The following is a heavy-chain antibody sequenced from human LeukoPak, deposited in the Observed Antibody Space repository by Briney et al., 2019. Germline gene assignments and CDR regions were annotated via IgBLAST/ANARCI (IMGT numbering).Heavy chain of an antibody. V-gene: IGHV3-48*01. D-gene: IGHD4-17*01. CDR3: ARDVRFDY. J-gene: IGHJ4*02. CDR1: GFTFSSYS. CDR2: ISSSSTI. Sequence: GGSLRLSCAASGFTFSSYSMNWVRQAPGKGLEWVSYISSSSTIYYADSVKGRFTISRDNAKNSLYLQMNSLRAEDTAVYYCARDVRFDYWGQGTLVTVSS.